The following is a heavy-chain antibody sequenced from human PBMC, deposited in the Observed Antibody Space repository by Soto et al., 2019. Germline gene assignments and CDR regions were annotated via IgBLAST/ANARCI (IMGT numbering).Heavy chain of an antibody. D-gene: IGHD4-17*01. CDR3: ARDRGYGDYLDAFDI. J-gene: IGHJ3*02. CDR1: GYTFTGYY. V-gene: IGHV1-2*02. Sequence: ASVKVSCKASGYTFTGYYMHWVRQAPGQGLEWMGWINPNSGGTNYAQKFQGRVTMTRDTSISTAYMELSRLRSDDTAVYYCARDRGYGDYLDAFDIWGQGTMVTVSS. CDR2: INPNSGGT.